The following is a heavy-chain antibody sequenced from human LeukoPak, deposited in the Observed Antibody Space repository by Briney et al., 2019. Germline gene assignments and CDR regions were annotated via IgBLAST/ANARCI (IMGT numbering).Heavy chain of an antibody. CDR1: RFTFSDYW. D-gene: IGHD5-12*01. V-gene: IGHV3-23*01. CDR3: AQYRGESRGDSHY. CDR2: IKESGGVT. J-gene: IGHJ4*02. Sequence: GGSLRLSCAASRFTFSDYWTNWARQAPGKGLEWVSFIKESGGVTNYVDSVKGRFTISRDNSKNTLYLQMNSLGAEDTAVYYCAQYRGESRGDSHYWGQGTLVTVSS.